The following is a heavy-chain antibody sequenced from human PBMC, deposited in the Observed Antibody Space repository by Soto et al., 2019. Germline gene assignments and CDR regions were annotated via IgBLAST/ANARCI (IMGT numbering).Heavy chain of an antibody. CDR1: GFTFSNAW. CDR2: IKSKTDGGTT. D-gene: IGHD2-15*01. V-gene: IGHV3-15*07. CDR3: TTINCSGGSCYEVYYYYGMDV. Sequence: PGGSLKLSCAASGFTFSNAWMNWVRQAPGKGLEWVGRIKSKTDGGTTDYAAPVKGRFTISRDDSKNTLYLQMNSLKTEDTAVYYCTTINCSGGSCYEVYYYYGMDVWGQGTTVTVSS. J-gene: IGHJ6*02.